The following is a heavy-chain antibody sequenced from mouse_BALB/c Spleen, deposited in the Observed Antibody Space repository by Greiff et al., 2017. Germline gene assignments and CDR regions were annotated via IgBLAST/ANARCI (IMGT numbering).Heavy chain of an antibody. D-gene: IGHD2-1*01. CDR2: ISSGGGST. CDR1: GFAFSSYD. J-gene: IGHJ1*01. CDR3: ASYGNSPYWYFDV. Sequence: DVQLVESGGGLVKPGGSLKLSCAASGFAFSSYDMSWVRQTPEKRLEWVAYISSGGGSTYYPDTVKGRFTISRDNAKNTLYLQMSSLKSEDTAMYYCASYGNSPYWYFDVWGAGTTVTVSS. V-gene: IGHV5-12-1*01.